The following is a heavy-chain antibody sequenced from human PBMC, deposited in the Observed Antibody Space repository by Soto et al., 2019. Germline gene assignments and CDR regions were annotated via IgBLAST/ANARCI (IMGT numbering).Heavy chain of an antibody. J-gene: IGHJ4*02. CDR1: GFTFRSYW. V-gene: IGHV3-74*01. CDR3: ASGGSSLNFDS. D-gene: IGHD6-6*01. CDR2: INSDGSST. Sequence: EVQLVESGGGLVQPGGSLRLSCAASGFTFRSYWMQWVRQAPGKGLVWVSWINSDGSSTSYADSVKGRFTISRDNAKNRRYLQMNSLRAEDTAVYYCASGGSSLNFDSWGQGTLVTVSS.